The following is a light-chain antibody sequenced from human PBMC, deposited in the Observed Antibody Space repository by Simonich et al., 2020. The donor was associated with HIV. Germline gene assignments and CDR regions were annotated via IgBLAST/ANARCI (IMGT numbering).Light chain of an antibody. CDR1: QSISSNY. J-gene: IGKJ2*01. CDR3: QQYGRSPYT. Sequence: EIVLTQSPGTLSLSPGEGATLSCRASQSISSNYLDGYQQNPVLAPRLLIYDASSRATGIPDRFSGSGSGTHFTLTISRLEPEDFALYYCQQYGRSPYTFGQGTKLEIK. V-gene: IGKV3D-20*01. CDR2: DAS.